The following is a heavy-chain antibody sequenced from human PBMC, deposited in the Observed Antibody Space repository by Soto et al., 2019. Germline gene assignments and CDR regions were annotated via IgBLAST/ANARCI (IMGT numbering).Heavy chain of an antibody. CDR1: GYTFTSYG. CDR2: ISAYNGNT. D-gene: IGHD6-19*01. CDR3: ARVSVGYSSGWYNSAFDI. Sequence: QVQLVQSGAEVKKPGASVKVSCKASGYTFTSYGISWVRQAPGQGLEWMGWISAYNGNTNYAQKLQGRVTMTTDTSTSTAYMELRSLRSDDTAVYYCARVSVGYSSGWYNSAFDIWGQGTMVTVSS. J-gene: IGHJ3*02. V-gene: IGHV1-18*01.